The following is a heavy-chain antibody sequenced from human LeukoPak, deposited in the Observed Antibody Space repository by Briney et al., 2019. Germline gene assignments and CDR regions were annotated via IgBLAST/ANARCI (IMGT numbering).Heavy chain of an antibody. CDR2: ITSSSSYI. CDR3: ARDPSGYCSSTSCYGWFDP. J-gene: IGHJ5*02. V-gene: IGHV3-21*01. Sequence: GGSLRLSCSASGFTFSSYSMNSGRQAPGKGLEWVSSITSSSSYIYYADSVKGRFPISRDNAKNSLYLQMNSLRAEDTAVYYCARDPSGYCSSTSCYGWFDPWGQGTLVTVSS. CDR1: GFTFSSYS. D-gene: IGHD2-2*01.